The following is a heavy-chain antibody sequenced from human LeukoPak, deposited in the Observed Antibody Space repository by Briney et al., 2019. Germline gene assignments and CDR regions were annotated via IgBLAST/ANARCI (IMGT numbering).Heavy chain of an antibody. D-gene: IGHD2-15*01. CDR1: GGSISSGGYY. V-gene: IGHV4-30-2*01. J-gene: IGHJ6*02. CDR2: IYHSGST. Sequence: PSQTLSLTCTVSGGSISSGGYYWSWIRQPPGKGLEWIGYIYHSGSTYYNPSLKSRVTISVDTSKNQFSLKLSSVTAADTAVYYCARVSYCSGGSCYSYYYYYGMDVWGQGATVTVSS. CDR3: ARVSYCSGGSCYSYYYYYGMDV.